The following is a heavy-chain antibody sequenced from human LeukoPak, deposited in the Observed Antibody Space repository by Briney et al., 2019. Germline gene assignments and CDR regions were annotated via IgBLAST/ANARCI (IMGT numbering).Heavy chain of an antibody. CDR3: TTTDNTFGGVIDAGFDY. V-gene: IGHV3-15*01. J-gene: IGHJ4*02. CDR1: GFTFSNAW. Sequence: GGSLRLSCAASGFTFSNAWMTWVRQAPGKGLEWVGRIKSKTNGGTADYAAPVKGRFTIPRDDSKNTLYLQMNNLKTEDTALYYCTTTDNTFGGVIDAGFDYWGQGTLVTVSS. D-gene: IGHD3-16*02. CDR2: IKSKTNGGTA.